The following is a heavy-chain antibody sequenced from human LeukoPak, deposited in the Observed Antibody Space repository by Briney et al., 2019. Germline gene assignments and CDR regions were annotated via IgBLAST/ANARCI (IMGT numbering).Heavy chain of an antibody. J-gene: IGHJ4*02. CDR3: AKDRIAVAGRYFDY. CDR2: ISGSGGST. Sequence: PGGSLRLSCAASGFTFSSYSMNWVRQAPGKGLEWVSAISGSGGSTYYADSVKGRFTISRDNSKNTLYLQMNSLRAEDTAVYYCAKDRIAVAGRYFDYWGQGTLVTVSS. CDR1: GFTFSSYS. D-gene: IGHD6-19*01. V-gene: IGHV3-23*01.